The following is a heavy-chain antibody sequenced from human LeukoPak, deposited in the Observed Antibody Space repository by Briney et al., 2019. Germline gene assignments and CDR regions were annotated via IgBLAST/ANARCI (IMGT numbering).Heavy chain of an antibody. CDR1: GFTFSSHA. Sequence: PGGSLRLSCAASGFTFSSHAMHWVRQAPGKGLEWVAVISFDGSNKYYADSVKGRFTISRDNSKNTLYLQMNSLRTEDTAVYYCARGTEDFDYWGQGTLVTVSS. CDR2: ISFDGSNK. J-gene: IGHJ4*02. V-gene: IGHV3-30-3*01. D-gene: IGHD1-1*01. CDR3: ARGTEDFDY.